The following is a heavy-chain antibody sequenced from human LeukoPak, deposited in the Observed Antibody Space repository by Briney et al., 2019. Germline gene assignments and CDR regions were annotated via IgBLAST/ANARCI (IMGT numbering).Heavy chain of an antibody. V-gene: IGHV1-2*02. CDR3: ARRRTYCSGGSCYSGLDY. J-gene: IGHJ4*02. CDR1: GYTFTGYY. CDR2: INPNSGGT. D-gene: IGHD2-15*01. Sequence: ASVKVSCKASGYTFTGYYMHWVRQAPGQGLEWMGWINPNSGGTNYAQKFQGRVTMTRDTSISTAYMELSRLRSDDTAVYYCARRRTYCSGGSCYSGLDYWGQGTLVTVSS.